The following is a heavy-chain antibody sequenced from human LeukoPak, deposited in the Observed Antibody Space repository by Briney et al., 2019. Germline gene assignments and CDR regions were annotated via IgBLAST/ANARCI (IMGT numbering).Heavy chain of an antibody. D-gene: IGHD4-17*01. CDR1: GYSISSGDY. V-gene: IGHV4-38-2*01. J-gene: IGHJ4*02. Sequence: PSETLSLTCAVSGYSISSGDYWSWIRQPPGKGLEWIGSVYYSGSTHYNPSLKSRVTISVDRSRNQFSLRLSSVTAADTAVYYCARNSTVTSPSIGYFDYWGQETLATVSS. CDR2: VYYSGST. CDR3: ARNSTVTSPSIGYFDY.